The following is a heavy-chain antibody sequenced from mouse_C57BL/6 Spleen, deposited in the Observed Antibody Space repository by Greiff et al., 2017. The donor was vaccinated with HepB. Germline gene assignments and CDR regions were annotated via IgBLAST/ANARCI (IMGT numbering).Heavy chain of an antibody. V-gene: IGHV5-17*01. CDR2: ISSGSSTI. J-gene: IGHJ1*03. D-gene: IGHD1-1*01. Sequence: EVQLVESGGGLVKPGGSLKLSCAASGFTFSDYGMHWVRQAPEKGLEWVAYISSGSSTIYYADTVKGRFTISRDKGKNTLFLQMTSLRSEDTAMYYCARIYYYGSSSFDVWGTGTTVTVSS. CDR1: GFTFSDYG. CDR3: ARIYYYGSSSFDV.